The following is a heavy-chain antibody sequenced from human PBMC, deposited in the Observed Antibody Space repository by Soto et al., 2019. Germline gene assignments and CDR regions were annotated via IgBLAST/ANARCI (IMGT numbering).Heavy chain of an antibody. Sequence: SETLSLTCSVSGTSFTTYYWSWIRQSPGKGLEWIGYIFYSGHLKYNPSLKSRVTMSVDTSKNQVSLKLSSVSAADTAVYYCASARSVHYYESSGYYLYYVYFRGQGTLVPVS. CDR1: GTSFTTYY. CDR3: ASARSVHYYESSGYYLYYVYF. J-gene: IGHJ4*01. D-gene: IGHD3-22*01. V-gene: IGHV4-59*01. CDR2: IFYSGHL.